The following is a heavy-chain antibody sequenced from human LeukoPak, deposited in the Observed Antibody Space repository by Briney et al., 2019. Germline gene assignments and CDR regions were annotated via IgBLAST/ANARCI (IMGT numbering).Heavy chain of an antibody. Sequence: TGGSLRLSCAASGFTFSSYDMHWVRQATGKGLEWVSAIGTAGDTYYPGSVKGRFTISRDNFKNTLYLQMNSLRPEDTAVYYCAKDWGVYCSSSSCYFDYWGQGTLVTVSS. D-gene: IGHD2-2*01. CDR2: IGTAGDT. J-gene: IGHJ4*02. CDR3: AKDWGVYCSSSSCYFDY. CDR1: GFTFSSYD. V-gene: IGHV3-13*01.